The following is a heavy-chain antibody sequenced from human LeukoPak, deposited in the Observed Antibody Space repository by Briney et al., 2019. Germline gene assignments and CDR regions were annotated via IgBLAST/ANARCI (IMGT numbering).Heavy chain of an antibody. J-gene: IGHJ6*02. D-gene: IGHD4-17*01. CDR2: ISYDGSNK. CDR1: GFTFSSYA. CDR3: AKQDGIYGDYYGMDV. V-gene: IGHV3-30*18. Sequence: GGSLRLSCAASGFTFSSYAMTWVRQAPGKGLEWVAVISYDGSNKYYADSVKGRFTISRDNSKNTLYLQMNSLRAEDTAVYYCAKQDGIYGDYYGMDVWGQGTTVTVSS.